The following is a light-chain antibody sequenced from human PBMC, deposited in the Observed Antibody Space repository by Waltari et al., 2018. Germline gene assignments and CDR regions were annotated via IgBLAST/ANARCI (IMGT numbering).Light chain of an antibody. Sequence: DIVMTQTPLSSPVTLGQPASISCRSSQSLVHDKGNTYLTWLQQRPGQPPRLLIYEVSNRFSGVPDRFSGSGAGADFTLKISRVEAEDVGVYYCMQATKFPRTFGQGTKVEIK. V-gene: IGKV2-24*01. CDR3: MQATKFPRT. J-gene: IGKJ1*01. CDR2: EVS. CDR1: QSLVHDKGNTY.